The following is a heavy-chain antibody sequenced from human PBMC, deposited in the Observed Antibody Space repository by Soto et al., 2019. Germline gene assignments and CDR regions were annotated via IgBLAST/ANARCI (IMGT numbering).Heavy chain of an antibody. CDR1: GDTLNTDT. CDR2: IIPIFITP. D-gene: IGHD1-1*01. CDR3: AIHRGGGLNNPLGS. J-gene: IGHJ5*02. Sequence: QVQLVQPGTELKRPGSSVTVSCKASGDTLNTDTFTWVRQAPGQGLEWMGGIIPIFITPKYAQKFQDRLTISADESSSTVYMKLTSLTSEDTAIYYCAIHRGGGLNNPLGSWGQGTLVTVSS. V-gene: IGHV1-69*01.